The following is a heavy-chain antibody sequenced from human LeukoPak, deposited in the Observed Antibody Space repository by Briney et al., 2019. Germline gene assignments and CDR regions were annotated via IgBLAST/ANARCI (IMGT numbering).Heavy chain of an antibody. CDR1: GDSISGISYY. CDR3: ARQGAVGATGFDF. CDR2: IYYSGSS. J-gene: IGHJ4*02. V-gene: IGHV4-39*01. D-gene: IGHD1-26*01. Sequence: PLETLSLTCSVSGDSISGISYYWGWIRQPPGKGLEWIGKIYYSGSSYNNPSLESRVVISLDTSRNQFSLKLTSVTATDTAVYYCARQGAVGATGFDFWGQGILVTVSS.